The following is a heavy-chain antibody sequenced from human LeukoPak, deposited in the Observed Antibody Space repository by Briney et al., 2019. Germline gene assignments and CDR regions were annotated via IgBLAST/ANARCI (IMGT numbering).Heavy chain of an antibody. CDR1: GFTFSDYY. J-gene: IGHJ3*02. V-gene: IGHV3-11*01. Sequence: GGSLRLSCAASGFTFSDYYMSWIRQAPGKGLEWVSYISSSGSPKYYADSVKGRFTISRDNARNSLYLQMNSLRAEDTAVYYCARDPVRGALDGFDIWGQGTMVTVSS. CDR3: ARDPVRGALDGFDI. D-gene: IGHD3-10*01. CDR2: ISSSGSPK.